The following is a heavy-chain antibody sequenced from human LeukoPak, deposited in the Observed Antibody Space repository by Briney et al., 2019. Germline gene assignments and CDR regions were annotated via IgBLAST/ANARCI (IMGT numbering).Heavy chain of an antibody. CDR2: IYHSGST. D-gene: IGHD1-20*01. CDR3: ARQSITGTTAQYYYYMDV. J-gene: IGHJ6*03. V-gene: IGHV4-30-4*01. CDR1: GGSINSVDYY. Sequence: SETPSLTCTVSGGSINSVDYYWSWIRQPPGKDLEWIGYIYHSGSTYYNPSLKSRVTISVDRSKNQFSLKLSSVTAADTAVYYCARQSITGTTAQYYYYMDVWGKGTTVTVSS.